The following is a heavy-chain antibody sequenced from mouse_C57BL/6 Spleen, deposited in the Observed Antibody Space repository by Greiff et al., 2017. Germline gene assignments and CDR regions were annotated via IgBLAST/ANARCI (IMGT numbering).Heavy chain of an antibody. V-gene: IGHV5-4*03. CDR2: ISDGGSYT. D-gene: IGHD2-4*01. CDR3: ARYDDYDLYYSARDY. J-gene: IGHJ4*01. CDR1: GFTFSSYA. Sequence: EVMLVESGGGLVKPGGSLKLSCAASGFTFSSYAMSWVRQTPEKRLEWVATISDGGSYTYYPENVKGRFTISRDHAKNNLYLQMNHLKSEDTAMYYCARYDDYDLYYSARDYWGQGTSVTVSS.